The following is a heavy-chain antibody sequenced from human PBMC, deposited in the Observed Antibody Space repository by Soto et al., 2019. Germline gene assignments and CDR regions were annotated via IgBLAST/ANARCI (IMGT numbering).Heavy chain of an antibody. CDR2: ISSDAKNE. D-gene: IGHD6-13*01. J-gene: IGHJ4*01. V-gene: IGHV3-30*04. CDR3: ARGLYSISLCAEY. CDR1: GFTFSSYA. Sequence: QVQLVESGGGVVQPGRSLRLSCAASGFTFSSYAMHWVRQAPGKGLEWVAVISSDAKNEYYADSAKGRFTISRDNSKNTLNLQMSRLRPEDTDVYYCARGLYSISLCAEYWGHGTMVTVSS.